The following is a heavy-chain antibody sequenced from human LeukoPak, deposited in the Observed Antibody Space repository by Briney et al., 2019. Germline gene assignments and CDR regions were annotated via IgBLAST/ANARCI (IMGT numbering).Heavy chain of an antibody. CDR2: IYSSGST. CDR1: GDSVSSGGYY. D-gene: IGHD2-2*01. Sequence: SQTLSLTCTVSGDSVSSGGYYWSWIRQHPVKGLEWIGYIYSSGSTFYNPSLKSRLALSKDTSKNQFSLNLSSVTAADTAVYYCARGYGSNSYSPGFDPWGRGTLVTVSS. J-gene: IGHJ5*02. V-gene: IGHV4-31*03. CDR3: ARGYGSNSYSPGFDP.